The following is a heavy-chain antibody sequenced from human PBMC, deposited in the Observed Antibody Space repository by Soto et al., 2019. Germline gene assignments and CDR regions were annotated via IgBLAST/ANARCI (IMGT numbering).Heavy chain of an antibody. CDR2: ISAYNGNT. Sequence: QVQLVQSGAEVKKPGASVQVSCKSSGYIFSDYGITWVRQAPGQGLEWMGWISAYNGNTDYAQKFQDRLTLGTDTSTSTAYMELRSLRSDDTALYYCARPVTSPDHLDIWGQGTMVTVSS. D-gene: IGHD4-4*01. J-gene: IGHJ3*02. CDR1: GYIFSDYG. CDR3: ARPVTSPDHLDI. V-gene: IGHV1-18*01.